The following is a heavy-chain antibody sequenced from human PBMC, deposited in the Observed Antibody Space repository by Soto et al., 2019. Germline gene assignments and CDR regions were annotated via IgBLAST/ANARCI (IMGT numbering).Heavy chain of an antibody. CDR1: GYTFTSYG. J-gene: IGHJ6*02. CDR2: ISAYNGNT. V-gene: IGHV1-18*01. Sequence: QVQLVQSGAEVKKPGASVKVSCKASGYTFTSYGISWVRQAPGQGLEWMGWISAYNGNTNYAQKLQGRVTMTTDTSTSTDYLELRSVRSDDAAVYYWARMSIAVAGTEGTNYYYYYGMDVWGQGTTVTVSS. D-gene: IGHD6-19*01. CDR3: ARMSIAVAGTEGTNYYYYYGMDV.